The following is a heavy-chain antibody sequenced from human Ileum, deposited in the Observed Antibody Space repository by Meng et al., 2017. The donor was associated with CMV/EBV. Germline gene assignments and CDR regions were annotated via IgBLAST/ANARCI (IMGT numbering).Heavy chain of an antibody. Sequence: GGYYWSWIRQHPGKGLEWIGYIYYSGSTYYNPSLKSRVIISVDTSKDQFSLKLSSVTAADTAVYYCARGGGLPYYYDSSGYYPFFDYWGQGTLVTV. V-gene: IGHV4-31*02. CDR1: GGYY. J-gene: IGHJ4*02. CDR3: ARGGGLPYYYDSSGYYPFFDY. CDR2: IYYSGST. D-gene: IGHD3-22*01.